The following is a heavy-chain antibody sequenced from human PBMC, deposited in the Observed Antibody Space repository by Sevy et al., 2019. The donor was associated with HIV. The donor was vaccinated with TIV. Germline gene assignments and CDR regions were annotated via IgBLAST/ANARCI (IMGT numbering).Heavy chain of an antibody. CDR1: GGSISSSSYY. CDR3: ASAGGIYSSSLLWDYYYYGMDV. J-gene: IGHJ6*02. D-gene: IGHD6-6*01. V-gene: IGHV4-39*01. CDR2: IYYSGST. Sequence: SETLSLTCTVSGGSISSSSYYWGWIRQPPGKGLEWIGSIYYSGSTYYNPSLKSRVTISVDTSKNQFSLKPSSVTAADTAVYYCASAGGIYSSSLLWDYYYYGMDVWGQGTTVTVSS.